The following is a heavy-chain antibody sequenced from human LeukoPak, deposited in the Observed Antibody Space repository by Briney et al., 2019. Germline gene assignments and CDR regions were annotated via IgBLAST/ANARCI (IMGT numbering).Heavy chain of an antibody. Sequence: GGSLRLSCAASGFSFSSYWMHWVRQAPGEGLAWVSHINTDGSSTNYADSVKGRFTISRDNAKNILYLQMNSLRAEDTAVYYCARDWRAMYAFDIWGQGTMVTVSS. V-gene: IGHV3-74*01. CDR3: ARDWRAMYAFDI. CDR2: INTDGSST. J-gene: IGHJ3*02. D-gene: IGHD3-3*01. CDR1: GFSFSSYW.